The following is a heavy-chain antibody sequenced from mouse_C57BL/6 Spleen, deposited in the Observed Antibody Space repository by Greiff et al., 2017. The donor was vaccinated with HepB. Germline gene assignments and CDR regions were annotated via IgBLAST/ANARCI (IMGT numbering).Heavy chain of an antibody. Sequence: EVQGVESGPGLVKPSQSLSLTCTVTGYSITSGYGWNWIRQFPGNKLEWMGYISYSGSTNYNPSLKSRNSITRDTSKNQFFLQLNSVTTEDTATYYCARTARIKYWGQGTTLTVSS. CDR1: GYSITSGYG. V-gene: IGHV3-2*02. J-gene: IGHJ2*01. CDR3: ARTARIKY. D-gene: IGHD1-2*01. CDR2: ISYSGST.